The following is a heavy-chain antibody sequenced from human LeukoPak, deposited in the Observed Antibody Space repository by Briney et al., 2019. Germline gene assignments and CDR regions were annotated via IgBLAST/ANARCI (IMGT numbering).Heavy chain of an antibody. J-gene: IGHJ4*02. CDR3: AKDPLRYFDWSYFDY. CDR1: GFTFDDYA. CDR2: ISWNSGSI. V-gene: IGHV3-9*01. Sequence: QAEGSLRLSCAASGFTFDDYAMHWVRQAPGKGLEWVSGISWNSGSIGYADSVKGRFTISRDNAKNSLYLQMNSLRAEDTALYYCAKDPLRYFDWSYFDYWGQGTLVTVSS. D-gene: IGHD3-9*01.